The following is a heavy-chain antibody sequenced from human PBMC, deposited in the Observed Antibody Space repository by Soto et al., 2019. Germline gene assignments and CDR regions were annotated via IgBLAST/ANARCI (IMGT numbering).Heavy chain of an antibody. D-gene: IGHD3-9*01. CDR1: GGSISSGGYY. V-gene: IGHV4-31*03. CDR3: ARDIGGLTTDTWV. Sequence: SETLSLTCTVSGGSISSGGYYWSWIRQHPGKGLEWIGYIYYSGSTYYNPSLKSRVTISVDTSKNQFSLKLSSVTAADTAVYYCARDIGGLTTDTWVWGQGTLVTVSS. CDR2: IYYSGST. J-gene: IGHJ4*02.